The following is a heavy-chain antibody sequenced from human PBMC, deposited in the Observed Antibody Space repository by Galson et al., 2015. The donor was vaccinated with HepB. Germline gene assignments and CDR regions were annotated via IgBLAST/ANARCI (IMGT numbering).Heavy chain of an antibody. CDR3: ARSKSSQLSAFDI. V-gene: IGHV3-21*01. CDR2: ISSSTSYI. CDR1: GFTLSSYS. Sequence: SLRLSCAASGFTLSSYSMNWVRQAPGKGLEWVSSISSSTSYIYYADSVKGRFTISRDNAKNSLYLQMNSLRAEDTAVYYCARSKSSQLSAFDIWGQGTMVTVSS. J-gene: IGHJ3*02. D-gene: IGHD2-2*01.